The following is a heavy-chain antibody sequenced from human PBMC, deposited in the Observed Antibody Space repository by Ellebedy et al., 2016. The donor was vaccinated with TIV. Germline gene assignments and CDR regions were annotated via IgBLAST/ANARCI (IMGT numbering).Heavy chain of an antibody. CDR2: INEDGTKK. V-gene: IGHV3-7*01. CDR3: ARDLYMDV. Sequence: GGSLRLSCAASGFTFSHYWMSWVRQAPGKGLEWVANINEDGTKKHYVDSVKGRFTISRDNAGNSLYLQMNSLGAEDTAVYYCARDLYMDVWGKGTTVTVSS. J-gene: IGHJ6*03. CDR1: GFTFSHYW.